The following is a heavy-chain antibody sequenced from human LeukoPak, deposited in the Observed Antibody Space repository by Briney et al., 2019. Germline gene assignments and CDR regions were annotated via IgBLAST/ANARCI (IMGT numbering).Heavy chain of an antibody. J-gene: IGHJ4*02. CDR1: GYTFTGYY. CDR3: ARDRKERGEWAAAGSFDY. Sequence: ASVKVSCKASGYTFTGYYMHWVRQAPGQGLEWMGWINPNSGGTNYAQKFQGRVTMTRDTSISTAYMELSRLRSDDTAVYYCARDRKERGEWAAAGSFDYWGQGTLVTVSS. CDR2: INPNSGGT. D-gene: IGHD6-13*01. V-gene: IGHV1-2*02.